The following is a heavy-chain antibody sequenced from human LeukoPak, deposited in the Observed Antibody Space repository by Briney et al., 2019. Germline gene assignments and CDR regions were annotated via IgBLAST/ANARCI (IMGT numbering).Heavy chain of an antibody. CDR2: INPDDSET. J-gene: IGHJ4*02. CDR3: ARLVVPAAISY. Sequence: GESLKISCQASGYKFTNYWIGWMRQMSGKGLEWMGIINPDDSETTYSPSFQGQVTISVDKSVSTAYLQWTSLKASDTAMYYCARLVVPAAISYWGQGTLVNVFS. V-gene: IGHV5-51*01. D-gene: IGHD2-2*01. CDR1: GYKFTNYW.